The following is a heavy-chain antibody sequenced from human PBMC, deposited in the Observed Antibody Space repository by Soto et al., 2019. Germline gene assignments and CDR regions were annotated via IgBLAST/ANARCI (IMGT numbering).Heavy chain of an antibody. CDR2: INPNSGGT. Sequence: GASVKVSCKASGYTFTGYYMHWVRQAPGQGLEWMGWINPNSGGTNYAQKFQGWVTMTRDTSISTAYMELSRLRSDDTAVYYCARDGGGTEYSSSPVDYWGQGTLVTVSS. CDR1: GYTFTGYY. D-gene: IGHD6-6*01. V-gene: IGHV1-2*04. CDR3: ARDGGGTEYSSSPVDY. J-gene: IGHJ4*02.